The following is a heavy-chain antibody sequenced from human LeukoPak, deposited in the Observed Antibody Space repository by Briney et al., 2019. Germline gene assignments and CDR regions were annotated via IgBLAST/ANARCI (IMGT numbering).Heavy chain of an antibody. D-gene: IGHD5-24*01. J-gene: IGHJ4*02. Sequence: ASVKVSCKASGYTFTGYYMHWVRQAPGQGLEWMGWINPNSGGTNYAQKFQGRVTMTRDTSISTAYMELSRLRSDDTAVYYCARDQGRDGYNYDYWGQGTLVTVSS. V-gene: IGHV1-2*02. CDR3: ARDQGRDGYNYDY. CDR2: INPNSGGT. CDR1: GYTFTGYY.